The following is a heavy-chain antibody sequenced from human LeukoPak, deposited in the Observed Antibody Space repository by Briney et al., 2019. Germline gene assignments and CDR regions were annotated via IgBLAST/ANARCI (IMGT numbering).Heavy chain of an antibody. V-gene: IGHV3-74*01. J-gene: IGHJ4*02. D-gene: IGHD6-25*01. CDR3: ARGGSSGEFDY. CDR1: GFTFDDYA. Sequence: PGGSLRLSCAASGFTFDDYAMHWVRQAPGKGLVWVSRIDSDETGTTYADSVKGRFTISRDNAKNTLYLQMNSLRAEDTAVYYCARGGSSGEFDYWGQGTLVTVSS. CDR2: IDSDETGT.